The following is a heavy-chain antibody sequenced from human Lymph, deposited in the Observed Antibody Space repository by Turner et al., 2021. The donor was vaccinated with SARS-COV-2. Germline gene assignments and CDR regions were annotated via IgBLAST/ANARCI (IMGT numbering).Heavy chain of an antibody. V-gene: IGHV3-43*02. D-gene: IGHD2-15*01. CDR1: GFTFDAYA. J-gene: IGHJ4*02. CDR3: AKDPGYCSGGSCYSRTYFDY. CDR2: ISGDGGST. Sequence: EVQLVESGGGVVQPGGSLRLSCAPSGFTFDAYAMHWVRQAPGKGLEWVSLISGDGGSTYSADSVKGRFTISRDNSKNSLYLQMNSLRTEDTALYYCAKDPGYCSGGSCYSRTYFDYWGQGTLVTVSS.